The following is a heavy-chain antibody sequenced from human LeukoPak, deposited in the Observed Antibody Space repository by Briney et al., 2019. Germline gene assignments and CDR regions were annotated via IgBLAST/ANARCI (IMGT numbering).Heavy chain of an antibody. J-gene: IGHJ4*02. CDR3: AKNAAFGLLDY. CDR2: ISGSGGSA. Sequence: GGSLRLSCAASGFTFSNCAMSWVRQAPGKGLEWVSAISGSGGSAYYADSLKGRFTISRDNSKNTLYLQMNSLRAEDTAIYYCAKNAAFGLLDYWGQGTLVTVSS. D-gene: IGHD6-13*01. V-gene: IGHV3-23*01. CDR1: GFTFSNCA.